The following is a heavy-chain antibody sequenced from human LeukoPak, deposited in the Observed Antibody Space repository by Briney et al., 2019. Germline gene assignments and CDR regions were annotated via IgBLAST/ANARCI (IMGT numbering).Heavy chain of an antibody. J-gene: IGHJ3*02. CDR1: GFTFSSYA. Sequence: GRSLRLSCAASGFTFSSYAMHWVRQAPGKGLEWVAVISYDGSNKYYADSVKGRFTISRDNSKNTLYLQMNSLRAEDTAVYYCATQPSYGSGSYYQDAFDIWGQGTMVTVSS. D-gene: IGHD3-10*01. CDR2: ISYDGSNK. CDR3: ATQPSYGSGSYYQDAFDI. V-gene: IGHV3-30-3*01.